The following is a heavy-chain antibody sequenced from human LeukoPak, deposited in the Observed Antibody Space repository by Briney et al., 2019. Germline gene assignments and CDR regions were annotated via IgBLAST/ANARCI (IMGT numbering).Heavy chain of an antibody. J-gene: IGHJ3*02. D-gene: IGHD6-19*01. Sequence: GASVKVSCKASGYTFTSYGISWVRQATGQGLEWMGWISAYNGNTNYAQKLQGRVTMTTDTSTSTAYMELRSLRSDDTAVYYCARVIAVAMVNDAFDIWGQGTMVTVSS. CDR3: ARVIAVAMVNDAFDI. V-gene: IGHV1-18*01. CDR1: GYTFTSYG. CDR2: ISAYNGNT.